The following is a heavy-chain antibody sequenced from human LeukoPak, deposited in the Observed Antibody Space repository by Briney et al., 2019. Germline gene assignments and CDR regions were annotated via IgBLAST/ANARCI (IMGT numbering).Heavy chain of an antibody. CDR1: DDSFSTRY. V-gene: IGHV4-59*11. CDR2: ISSIGST. J-gene: IGHJ3*01. CDR3: ARAISDFWSGYPSGGAFDL. Sequence: SETLSLTRSVSDDSFSTRYWTWIRHPPGKGLEWIGYISSIGSTNYNPSLKSRVTITVDTSKKQFSLKMTSVTAADTAVYYCARAISDFWSGYPSGGAFDLWGQGTMVTVSS. D-gene: IGHD3-3*01.